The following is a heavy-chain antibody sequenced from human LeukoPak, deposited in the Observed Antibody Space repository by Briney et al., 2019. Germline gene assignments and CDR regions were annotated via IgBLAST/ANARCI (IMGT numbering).Heavy chain of an antibody. J-gene: IGHJ5*02. Sequence: PGGSLRLSCAASGFTFSTYWMHWVRRAPGKGLVWVSRISTDGSITNYADSVKGRFTISRDNAKNTRYLQMNSLRAEDTAVYYCARDPGYCSGGSCYPINWFDPWGQGTLVTVSS. D-gene: IGHD2-15*01. V-gene: IGHV3-74*01. CDR1: GFTFSTYW. CDR2: ISTDGSIT. CDR3: ARDPGYCSGGSCYPINWFDP.